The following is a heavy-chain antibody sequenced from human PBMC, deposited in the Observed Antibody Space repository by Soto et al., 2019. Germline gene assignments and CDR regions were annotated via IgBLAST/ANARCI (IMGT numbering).Heavy chain of an antibody. J-gene: IGHJ4*02. V-gene: IGHV3-11*01. CDR3: ARDLNSGSYLGY. D-gene: IGHD1-26*01. Sequence: PGGSLRLSCAASGFSFSDYYVSWIRQAPGKGLEWVSYISSSGSTIYYADSVKGRFTISRDNAKNSLYLQMNSLRAEDTAVYYCARDLNSGSYLGYWGQGTLVTVSS. CDR1: GFSFSDYY. CDR2: ISSSGSTI.